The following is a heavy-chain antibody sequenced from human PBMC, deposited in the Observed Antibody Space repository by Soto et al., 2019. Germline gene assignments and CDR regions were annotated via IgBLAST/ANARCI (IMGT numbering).Heavy chain of an antibody. CDR2: INHSGST. D-gene: IGHD3-10*01. Sequence: SETLSLTCAVYGGSFSGYYWSWIRQPPGKGLEWIGEINHSGSTNYNPSLKSRVTISVDTSKNQFSLKLSSVTAADTAVYYCARVSITMFRGVMWYYYGMDVWCQGPTVTVS. CDR3: ARVSITMFRGVMWYYYGMDV. CDR1: GGSFSGYY. J-gene: IGHJ6*02. V-gene: IGHV4-34*01.